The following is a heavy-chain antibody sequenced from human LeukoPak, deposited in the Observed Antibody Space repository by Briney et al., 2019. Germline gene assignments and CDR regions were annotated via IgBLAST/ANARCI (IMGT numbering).Heavy chain of an antibody. Sequence: GGSLRLSCAASGFTFSSYAMSWVRQAPGKGVEWVSAISGSGGSTYYADYVKGQFTISRDNSKNTVYLHMNNLRAEDTAVYYCAKEGRKTGNTYGHEFDSWGQGTLVTVSS. CDR1: GFTFSSYA. J-gene: IGHJ4*02. V-gene: IGHV3-23*01. D-gene: IGHD1-1*01. CDR2: ISGSGGST. CDR3: AKEGRKTGNTYGHEFDS.